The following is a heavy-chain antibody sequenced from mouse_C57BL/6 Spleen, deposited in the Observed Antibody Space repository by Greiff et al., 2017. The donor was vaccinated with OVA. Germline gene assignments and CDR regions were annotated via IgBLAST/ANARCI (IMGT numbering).Heavy chain of an antibody. V-gene: IGHV1-26*01. CDR3: ARTGAQATLFAY. CDR1: GYTFTDYY. J-gene: IGHJ3*01. CDR2: INPNNGGT. Sequence: VQLQQSGPELVKPGASVKISCKASGYTFTDYYMNWVKQSHGKSLEWIGDINPNNGGTSYNQKFKGKATLTVDKSSSTAYMELRSLTSEDSAVYYCARTGAQATLFAYWGQGTLVTVSA. D-gene: IGHD3-2*02.